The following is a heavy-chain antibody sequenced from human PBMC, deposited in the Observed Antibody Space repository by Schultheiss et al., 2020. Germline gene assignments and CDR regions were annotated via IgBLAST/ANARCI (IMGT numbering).Heavy chain of an antibody. V-gene: IGHV3-48*01. D-gene: IGHD6-19*01. CDR3: ARDTSGWDFDAFDI. Sequence: GGSLRLSCAASGFSFSTYSMHWVRQAPGKGLEWVSYISGSSSTIYYADSVKGRFTISRDNSKNTLYLQMSSLRAEDTAVYYCARDTSGWDFDAFDIWGQGTMVTVSS. CDR2: ISGSSSTI. J-gene: IGHJ3*02. CDR1: GFSFSTYS.